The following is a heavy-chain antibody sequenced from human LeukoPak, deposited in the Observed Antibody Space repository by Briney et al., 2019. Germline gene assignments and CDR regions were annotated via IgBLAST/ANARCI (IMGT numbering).Heavy chain of an antibody. Sequence: ASVKVSCKASGGTFSSYAISWVRQAPGQGLEWMGGIIPIFGTANYARKFQGRVTITADESTSTAYMELSSLRSEDTAVYYCARGTSGSYAYYYGMDVWGQGTTVTVSS. CDR3: ARGTSGSYAYYYGMDV. CDR2: IIPIFGTA. CDR1: GGTFSSYA. D-gene: IGHD3-10*01. V-gene: IGHV1-69*13. J-gene: IGHJ6*02.